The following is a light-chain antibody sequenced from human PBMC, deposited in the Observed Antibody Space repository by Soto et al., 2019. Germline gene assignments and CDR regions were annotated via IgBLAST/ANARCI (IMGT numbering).Light chain of an antibody. Sequence: DIQMTQSPSSLSASVGDRVTIAFRASQGIRNDLGWDQQKPGKAPKLLIYAASSLQSGVPSRFSGSGSGTDFTLTISSLQPEDFATYYCQQSYSTPVTFGQGTRLEIK. CDR1: QGIRND. CDR2: AAS. V-gene: IGKV1-39*01. CDR3: QQSYSTPVT. J-gene: IGKJ5*01.